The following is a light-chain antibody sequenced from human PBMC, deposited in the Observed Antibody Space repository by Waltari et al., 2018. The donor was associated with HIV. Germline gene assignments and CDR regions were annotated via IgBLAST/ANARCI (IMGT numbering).Light chain of an antibody. J-gene: IGLJ2*01. CDR1: SSNIGAGYD. V-gene: IGLV1-40*01. Sequence: QSVLTQPPSVSGAPGQRVTISCTGSSSNIGAGYDVPWYQQLPGTAPKLLLYGNNNRPSGVPDRFSGSKSDTSASLAITGLQAEDEADYYCQSFDRSLSAWVFGGGTKLTVL. CDR2: GNN. CDR3: QSFDRSLSAWV.